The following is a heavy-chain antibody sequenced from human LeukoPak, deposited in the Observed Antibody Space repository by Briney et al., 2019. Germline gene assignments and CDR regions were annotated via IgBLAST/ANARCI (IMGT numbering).Heavy chain of an antibody. J-gene: IGHJ5*02. CDR2: IYSGGST. CDR3: ARYPVGYCSGGSCSRAFDP. CDR1: GFTVSSNH. D-gene: IGHD2-15*01. Sequence: PGGSLRLSCAASGFTVSSNHMSWVRQAPGKGLEWVSVIYSGGSTYYADSVKGRFTISRDNSKNTLYLQMNSLRAEDTAVYYCARYPVGYCSGGSCSRAFDPWGQGTLVTVSS. V-gene: IGHV3-66*01.